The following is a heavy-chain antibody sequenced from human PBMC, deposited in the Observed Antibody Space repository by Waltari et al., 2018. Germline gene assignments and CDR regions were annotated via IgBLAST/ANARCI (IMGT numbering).Heavy chain of an antibody. D-gene: IGHD1-1*01. Sequence: QITLKESGPTLVKPTQTLTLTCTFSGFSLSTSGVAVGWIRQPPGKALEWLALIYWDDDERYSPSLRSRLTITNDTSKNHVGRKRTNMDPVDTATYYCAHSPRPAGQTTREGAFDYWGQGTLVTVSS. CDR2: IYWDDDE. J-gene: IGHJ4*02. V-gene: IGHV2-5*02. CDR3: AHSPRPAGQTTREGAFDY. CDR1: GFSLSTSGVA.